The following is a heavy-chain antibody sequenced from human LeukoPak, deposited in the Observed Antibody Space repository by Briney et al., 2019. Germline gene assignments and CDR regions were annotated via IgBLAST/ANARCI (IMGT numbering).Heavy chain of an antibody. D-gene: IGHD3-22*01. CDR1: GGTFSTNA. CDR3: ARAPSYDDSNGYWYFDY. CDR2: IIPIVDIT. Sequence: AASVKVSCKASGGTFSTNAISWVRQAPGQGLEWMGRIIPIVDITNYAQKFQGRVTITADKSTSTAYMELSSLRSEDTAVYYCARAPSYDDSNGYWYFDYWGQGTLVTVSS. V-gene: IGHV1-69*04. J-gene: IGHJ4*02.